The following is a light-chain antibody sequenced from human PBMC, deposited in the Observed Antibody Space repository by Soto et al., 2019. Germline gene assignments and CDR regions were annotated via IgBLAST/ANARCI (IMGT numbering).Light chain of an antibody. CDR3: RSYAGGNNLYV. Sequence: QSVLTQPPSASGSPGQSVTISCTGTSSDVGRYNYVSWYQQHPGKAPKLMISEVTKRPSGVPDRFSGSKSGNTASLTVSGLQAEDEADYYCRSYAGGNNLYVFGTGTKVTVL. V-gene: IGLV2-8*01. J-gene: IGLJ1*01. CDR1: SSDVGRYNY. CDR2: EVT.